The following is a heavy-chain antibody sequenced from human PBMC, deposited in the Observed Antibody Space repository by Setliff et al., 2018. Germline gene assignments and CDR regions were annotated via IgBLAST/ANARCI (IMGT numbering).Heavy chain of an antibody. D-gene: IGHD4-17*01. V-gene: IGHV3-30*02. CDR1: GFAFSTYG. CDR3: SRDPNGDYVGAFDP. J-gene: IGHJ5*02. Sequence: LKISCAASGFAFSTYGIHWVRHTPGKGLEWVAYIRYGGSKKDYADYVRGRFTISRDNAKNSLSLQMNNLRAEDTASYFCSRDPNGDYVGAFDPWGQGILVTVSS. CDR2: IRYGGSKK.